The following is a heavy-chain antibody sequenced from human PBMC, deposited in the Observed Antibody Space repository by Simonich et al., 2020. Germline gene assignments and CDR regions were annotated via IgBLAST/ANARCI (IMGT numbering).Heavy chain of an antibody. CDR3: ARASRGTWWYYYFDY. CDR1: GYTFTSYG. Sequence: QVQLVQSGAEVKKPGASVKVSCKASGYTFTSYGISWVRQAPGQGLELMESISAYTCNTNNAQKLQSRGTMTTDTSTRTAYMGLRSLRSDDAAVYYCARASRGTWWYYYFDYWGQGTLVTVSS. D-gene: IGHD2-15*01. CDR2: ISAYTCNT. V-gene: IGHV1-18*01. J-gene: IGHJ4*02.